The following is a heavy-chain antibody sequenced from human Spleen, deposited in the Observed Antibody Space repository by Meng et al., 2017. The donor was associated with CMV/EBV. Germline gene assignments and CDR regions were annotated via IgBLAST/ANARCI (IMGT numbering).Heavy chain of an antibody. V-gene: IGHV3-33*06. D-gene: IGHD6-13*01. CDR3: AKAQTPIAAAGTPLYYYYGMDV. CDR2: IWYDGSNK. Sequence: GESLKISCAASAFTFSSFTMHWVRQAPGKGLEWVAVIWYDGSNKYYADSVKGRFTISRDNSKNTLYLQMNSLRAEDTAVYYCAKAQTPIAAAGTPLYYYYGMDVWGQGTTVTVSS. J-gene: IGHJ6*02. CDR1: AFTFSSFT.